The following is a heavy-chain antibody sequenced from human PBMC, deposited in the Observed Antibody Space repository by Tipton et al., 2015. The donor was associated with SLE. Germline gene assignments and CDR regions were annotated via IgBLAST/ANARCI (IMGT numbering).Heavy chain of an antibody. D-gene: IGHD3-10*01. V-gene: IGHV3-30-3*01. J-gene: IGHJ3*02. CDR2: ISYDGSNK. CDR1: GFTFSSYV. CDR3: ARGEYFYGSGGTAFDI. Sequence: LSLTCAASGFTFSSYVMYWVRQAPGKGLEWVAVISYDGSNKYYADSVKGRFTISRDNSKNTLYLQMNSLRAEDTAVYYCARGEYFYGSGGTAFDIWGQGTMVTVSS.